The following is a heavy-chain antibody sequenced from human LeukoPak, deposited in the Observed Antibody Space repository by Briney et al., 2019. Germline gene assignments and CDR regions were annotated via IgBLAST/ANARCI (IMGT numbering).Heavy chain of an antibody. CDR2: ISSSSSTI. V-gene: IGHV3-48*01. J-gene: IGHJ4*02. Sequence: PGGSLRLSCAASGFTFSSYSMNWVRQAPGEGLEWVSYISSSSSTIYYADSVKGRFTISRDNAENSLYLQMNSLRAEDTAVYYCAREARGSYPDYWGQGTLVTVSS. CDR3: AREARGSYPDY. CDR1: GFTFSSYS. D-gene: IGHD1-26*01.